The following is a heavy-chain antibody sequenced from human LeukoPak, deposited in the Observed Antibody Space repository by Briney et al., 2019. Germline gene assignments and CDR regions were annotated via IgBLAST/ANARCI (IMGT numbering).Heavy chain of an antibody. CDR3: ARGSYFLDY. CDR1: GFIFSDHY. D-gene: IGHD3-10*01. V-gene: IGHV4-34*01. CDR2: INHSGST. Sequence: GSLRLSCAASGFIFSDHYMDWVRQAPGKGLEWIGEINHSGSTNYNPSLKSRVTISVDTSKNQFSLKLSSVTAADTAVYYCARGSYFLDYWGQGTLVTVSS. J-gene: IGHJ4*02.